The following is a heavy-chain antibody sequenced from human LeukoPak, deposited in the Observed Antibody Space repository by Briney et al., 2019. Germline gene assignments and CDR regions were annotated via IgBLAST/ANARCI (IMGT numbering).Heavy chain of an antibody. V-gene: IGHV1-69*04. Sequence: SVKVSCKASGGTFSSYAISWVRQAPGQGLEWMGRIIPILGIANYAQKFQGRVTITADKSTSTAYMELSSLRSEDTAVYYCARDSDQLELPEELYYYYGMDVWGQGTTVTVSS. D-gene: IGHD1-7*01. CDR2: IIPILGIA. J-gene: IGHJ6*02. CDR3: ARDSDQLELPEELYYYYGMDV. CDR1: GGTFSSYA.